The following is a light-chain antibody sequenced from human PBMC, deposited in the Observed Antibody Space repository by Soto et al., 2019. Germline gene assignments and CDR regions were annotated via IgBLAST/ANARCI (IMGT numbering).Light chain of an antibody. J-gene: IGLJ2*01. CDR1: SSDVGSYNV. V-gene: IGLV2-23*01. CDR3: CSYAGSRAVV. CDR2: EGK. Sequence: QSALTQPASASGSPGQSITISCTGTSSDVGSYNVVSWYQQHPGKAPKLMIYEGKKRTSGVSNRFSGSKSGNTASLTISGLQAEDEADYYCCSYAGSRAVVFGGGTQLTVL.